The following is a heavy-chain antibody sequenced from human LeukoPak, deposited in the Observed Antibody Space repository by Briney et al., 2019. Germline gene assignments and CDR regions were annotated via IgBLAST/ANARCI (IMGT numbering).Heavy chain of an antibody. CDR1: GFTFSSYS. V-gene: IGHV3-21*01. CDR2: ISSSSSYI. Sequence: GGSLTLSCAASGFTFSSYSMNWVRQAPGKGLEWVSSISSSSSYIYYADSVKGRFTISRDNAKNSLYLQVNSLRAEDTAVYYCARGDRDLYCSSTSCYPVLGGQGTLVTVSS. D-gene: IGHD2-2*01. CDR3: ARGDRDLYCSSTSCYPVL. J-gene: IGHJ4*02.